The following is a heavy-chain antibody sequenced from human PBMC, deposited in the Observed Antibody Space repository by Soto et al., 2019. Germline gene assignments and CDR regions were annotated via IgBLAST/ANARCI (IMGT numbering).Heavy chain of an antibody. Sequence: EVQLVESGGGLVTPGGSLRLSCAASGFNFNAYSMVWVRLAPGKGLEWVSFISSRSNYIYYADSVKGRFTISRDNAKNSLYLQMNSLRAEDTAVYYCARASDRGLLPHDYWGQGTLVTVSS. CDR2: ISSRSNYI. CDR3: ARASDRGLLPHDY. J-gene: IGHJ4*02. V-gene: IGHV3-21*01. D-gene: IGHD4-17*01. CDR1: GFNFNAYS.